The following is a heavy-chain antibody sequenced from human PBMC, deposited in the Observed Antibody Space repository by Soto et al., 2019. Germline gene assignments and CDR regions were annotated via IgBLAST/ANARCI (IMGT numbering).Heavy chain of an antibody. CDR3: ARGGPYYDFWSGYYKPAEYYYYYYGMDV. CDR2: INHSGST. J-gene: IGHJ6*02. V-gene: IGHV4-34*01. CDR1: GGSFSGYY. D-gene: IGHD3-3*01. Sequence: PSETLSLTCAVYGGSFSGYYWSWIRQPPGKGLEWIGEINHSGSTNYNPSLKSRVTISVDTSKNQFSLKLSSVTAADTAVYYCARGGPYYDFWSGYYKPAEYYYYYYGMDVWGQGTTVTVS.